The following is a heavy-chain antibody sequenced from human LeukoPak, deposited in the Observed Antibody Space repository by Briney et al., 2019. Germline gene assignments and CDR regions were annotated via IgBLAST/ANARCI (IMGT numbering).Heavy chain of an antibody. Sequence: SQTLSLTCTVSGGSISSGGYYWSWIRQHPGKGLEWIGYIYYSGSTYYNPSLKSRVTISVDTSKNQFSLKLSSVTAADTAVYYCAKVADIRLGDPNWFDPWGQGTLVTVSS. D-gene: IGHD3-16*01. CDR2: IYYSGST. CDR3: AKVADIRLGDPNWFDP. V-gene: IGHV4-31*03. J-gene: IGHJ5*02. CDR1: GGSISSGGYY.